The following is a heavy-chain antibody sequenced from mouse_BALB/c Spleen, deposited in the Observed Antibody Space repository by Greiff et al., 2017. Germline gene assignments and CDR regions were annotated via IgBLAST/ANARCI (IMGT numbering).Heavy chain of an antibody. J-gene: IGHJ4*01. D-gene: IGHD2-4*01. CDR2: ISSGGSYT. CDR3: ARHGDYDDAMDY. Sequence: EVKLMESGGGLVKPGGSLKLSCAASGFTFSSYAMSWVRQTPEKRLEWVATISSGGSYTYYPDSVKGRFTISRDNAKNTLYLQMSSLRSEDTAMYYCARHGDYDDAMDYWGQGTSVTVSS. V-gene: IGHV5-9-3*01. CDR1: GFTFSSYA.